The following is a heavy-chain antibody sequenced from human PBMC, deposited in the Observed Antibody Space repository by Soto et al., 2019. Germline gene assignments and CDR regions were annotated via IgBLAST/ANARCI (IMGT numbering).Heavy chain of an antibody. J-gene: IGHJ3*02. CDR3: ARPRGYGVFDAYDI. V-gene: IGHV3-33*01. CDR2: IWYDGSNK. D-gene: IGHD4-17*01. Sequence: GGSLRLSCAASGFTFSSYGMHWVRQAPGKGLEWVAVIWYDGSNKYYADSVKGRFTISRDNSIGTLYLQMSRLRTEDTAIYYCARPRGYGVFDAYDIWGQGAMVTVSS. CDR1: GFTFSSYG.